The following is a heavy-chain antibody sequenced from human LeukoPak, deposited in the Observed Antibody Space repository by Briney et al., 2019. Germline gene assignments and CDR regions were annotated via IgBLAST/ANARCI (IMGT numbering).Heavy chain of an antibody. CDR3: AKDGSSAWHNWFDP. CDR2: ISGCGSST. Sequence: GGSLRLSCAASGFTFSSYPMTWVRQAPGQGLEWVSAISGCGSSTYYADSVKGRFTISRDNSKNTLYLQMNSLRAEDTAVYYCAKDGSSAWHNWFDPWGQGTLVTVSS. CDR1: GFTFSSYP. D-gene: IGHD6-19*01. J-gene: IGHJ5*02. V-gene: IGHV3-23*01.